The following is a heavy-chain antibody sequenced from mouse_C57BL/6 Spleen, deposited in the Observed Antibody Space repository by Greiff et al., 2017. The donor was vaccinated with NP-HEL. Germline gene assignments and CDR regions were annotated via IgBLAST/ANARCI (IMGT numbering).Heavy chain of an antibody. Sequence: EVQLVESGGGLVQPGGSLSLSCAASGFTFTDYYMSWVRQPPGKALEWLGFIRNKANGYTTEYSASVKGRFTISRDHSQSSPNLQMNALRAEDSATYYGARSLLLRPLYYAMDYWGQGTSVTVSS. V-gene: IGHV7-3*01. CDR1: GFTFTDYY. CDR3: ARSLLLRPLYYAMDY. D-gene: IGHD1-1*01. CDR2: IRNKANGYTT. J-gene: IGHJ4*01.